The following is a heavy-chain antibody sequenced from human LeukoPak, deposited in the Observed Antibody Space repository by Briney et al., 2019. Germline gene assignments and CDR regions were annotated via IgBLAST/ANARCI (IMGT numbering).Heavy chain of an antibody. D-gene: IGHD3-10*01. CDR3: ALKITMVRGVQNWFDP. J-gene: IGHJ5*02. Sequence: PSETLSLTCTVSGGSISSSSYYWGWIRQPPGKGLEWIGSIYYSGGTYYNPSLKSRVTISVDTSKNQFSLKLSSVTAADTAVYYCALKITMVRGVQNWFDPWGQETLVTVSS. CDR2: IYYSGGT. V-gene: IGHV4-39*01. CDR1: GGSISSSSYY.